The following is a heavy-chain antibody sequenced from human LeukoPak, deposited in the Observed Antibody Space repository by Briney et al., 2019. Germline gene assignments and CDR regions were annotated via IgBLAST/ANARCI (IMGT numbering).Heavy chain of an antibody. V-gene: IGHV3-23*01. CDR1: GFTFSSNV. J-gene: IGHJ4*02. Sequence: GGSLRLSCAASGFTFSSNVMSWVRQAPGKGLEWVSTISGGGDSTYYADSVKGRFSISRHNSKNTLYLQMNSLRAEDTAVYYCAKREYYYGSGSSYYFDSWGQGTLVTVSS. CDR2: ISGGGDST. D-gene: IGHD3-10*01. CDR3: AKREYYYGSGSSYYFDS.